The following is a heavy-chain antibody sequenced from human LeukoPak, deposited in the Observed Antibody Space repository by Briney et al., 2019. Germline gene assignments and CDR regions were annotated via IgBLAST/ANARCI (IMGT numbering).Heavy chain of an antibody. Sequence: SQTLSLTCAISGDSVSSNNAAWVWIRQAQSRGLEWLGRTYYRTKWYHDYAVSVKSRISFNPDTSETQFFLQLNSVPPEDTAVYYCAREVNGAFTRSWFDPWGRGTRVTVS. CDR3: AREVNGAFTRSWFDP. D-gene: IGHD4-17*01. CDR2: TYYRTKWYH. V-gene: IGHV6-1*01. CDR1: GDSVSSNNAA. J-gene: IGHJ5*02.